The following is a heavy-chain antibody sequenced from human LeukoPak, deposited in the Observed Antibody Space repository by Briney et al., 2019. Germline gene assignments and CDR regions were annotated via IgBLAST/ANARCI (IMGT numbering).Heavy chain of an antibody. CDR1: GDSVSRSDSY. CDR2: IYYRGRT. D-gene: IGHD3-22*01. CDR3: ASGRYYVGGGYLE. Sequence: SETLSLTCSVSGDSVSRSDSYWDWIRQPPGKGLEWIGTIYYRGRTYYSPSLKSRVTMSVDPSNNQFSLNLRSVTAADTAVYYCASGRYYVGGGYLEWGQGTLLSVSS. J-gene: IGHJ1*01. V-gene: IGHV4-39*01.